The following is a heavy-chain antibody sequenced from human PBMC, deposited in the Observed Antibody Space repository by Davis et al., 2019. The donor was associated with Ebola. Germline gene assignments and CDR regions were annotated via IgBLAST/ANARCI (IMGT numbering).Heavy chain of an antibody. V-gene: IGHV4-39*01. CDR3: ASDYGGNSGYFDY. Sequence: GSLRLSCTVSGGSISSSSYYWGWIRQPPGKGLEWIGSIYYSGSTYYNPSLKSRVTISVDTSKNQFSLKLSSVTAADTAVYYCASDYGGNSGYFDYWGQGTLVTVSS. CDR1: GGSISSSSYY. D-gene: IGHD4-23*01. CDR2: IYYSGST. J-gene: IGHJ4*02.